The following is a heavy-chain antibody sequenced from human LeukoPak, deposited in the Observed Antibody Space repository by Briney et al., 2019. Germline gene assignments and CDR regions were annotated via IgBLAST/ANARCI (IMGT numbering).Heavy chain of an antibody. CDR2: TDT. D-gene: IGHD5-24*01. CDR3: ARLGRAYNWFFSDF. Sequence: QPGGSLRLSCVASGFNFSSYGMSWVRQPPGKGLEWVSTTDTHYEESVKGLFTISRDNSKNTLYLQLNNLRVDDTALYYCARLGRAYNWFFSDFWGQGTRVTVSS. V-gene: IGHV3-23*05. J-gene: IGHJ4*02. CDR1: GFNFSSYG.